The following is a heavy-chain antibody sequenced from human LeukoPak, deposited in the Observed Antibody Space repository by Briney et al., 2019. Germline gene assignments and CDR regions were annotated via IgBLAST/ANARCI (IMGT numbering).Heavy chain of an antibody. V-gene: IGHV3-23*01. J-gene: IGHJ6*03. Sequence: GGSLRLSCAASGFTLSSYAMSWARQAPGKGLEWVLDISGSGGSIYYADSVKGRFTISRDNSKNTLYLQMNSLRAEDTAVYFCAKGSKAVLFTRDHYMDVWGKGTTVTISS. CDR1: GFTLSSYA. CDR2: ISGSGGSI. CDR3: AKGSKAVLFTRDHYMDV. D-gene: IGHD6-19*01.